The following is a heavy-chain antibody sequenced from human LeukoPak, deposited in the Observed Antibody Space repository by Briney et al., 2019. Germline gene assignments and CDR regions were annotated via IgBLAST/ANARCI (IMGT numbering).Heavy chain of an antibody. Sequence: PSETLSLTCAVSGGSITTYYWNWIRQPPGKGLEWIGCIYYNGSPNYNSSLRSRLTVSLDTSKNQFSLRLSPVTAADTAVYYCARANPEGPYYYYGMDVWGQGTTVTVSS. V-gene: IGHV4-59*01. CDR3: ARANPEGPYYYYGMDV. D-gene: IGHD1-14*01. CDR1: GGSITTYY. CDR2: IYYNGSP. J-gene: IGHJ6*02.